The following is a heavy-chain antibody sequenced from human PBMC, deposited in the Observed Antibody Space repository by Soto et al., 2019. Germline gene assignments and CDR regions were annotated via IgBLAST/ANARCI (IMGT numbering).Heavy chain of an antibody. CDR1: GYSFTTYW. D-gene: IGHD6-19*01. V-gene: IGHV5-51*01. CDR3: ARSRRAAYSSGWYSPSGYNNYGIDV. Sequence: EVQLVQSGAEMKKPGESLKISCKASGYSFTTYWIGWVRQMPGKGLEWMGIIYPGVSDTKYSPSLQGQVTISAATSITASFLQCTNLKASDTAMYYCARSRRAAYSSGWYSPSGYNNYGIDVWGQGTKVTVSS. CDR2: IYPGVSDT. J-gene: IGHJ6*02.